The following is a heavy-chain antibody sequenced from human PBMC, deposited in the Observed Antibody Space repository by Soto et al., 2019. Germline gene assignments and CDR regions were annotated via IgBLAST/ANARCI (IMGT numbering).Heavy chain of an antibody. J-gene: IGHJ6*02. D-gene: IGHD6-6*01. CDR1: GGSISSGDYY. CDR3: ARGDSSSSYGMDV. Sequence: QVQLQESGPGLAKPSQTLSLTCTVSGGSISSGDYYWGWIRQPPGKGREGIRYIYYSGSTYYNTSLKSRVTISVDTSKNQFSLKLSSVTAADTAVYYCARGDSSSSYGMDVWGQGTTVTVSS. V-gene: IGHV4-30-4*01. CDR2: IYYSGST.